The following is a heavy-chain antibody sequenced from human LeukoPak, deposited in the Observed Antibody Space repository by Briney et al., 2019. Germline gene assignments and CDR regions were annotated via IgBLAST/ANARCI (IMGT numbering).Heavy chain of an antibody. CDR3: ARTRGGGSDFWSQPFDY. V-gene: IGHV3-30*02. CDR2: IRYDGSNK. CDR1: GFTFSSYG. J-gene: IGHJ4*02. D-gene: IGHD3-3*01. Sequence: PGGSLRLSCAASGFTFSSYGMHWVRQAPGKGLEWVAFIRYDGSNKYYADSVKGRFTISRDNSKNTLYLQMNSLRAEDTAVYYCARTRGGGSDFWSQPFDYWGQGTLVTVSS.